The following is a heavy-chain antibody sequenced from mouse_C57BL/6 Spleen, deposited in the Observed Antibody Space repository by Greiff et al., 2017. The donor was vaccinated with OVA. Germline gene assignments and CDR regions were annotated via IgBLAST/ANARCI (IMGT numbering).Heavy chain of an antibody. D-gene: IGHD2-4*01. CDR2: IDPSDSYT. CDR1: GYTFTSYW. J-gene: IGHJ2*01. V-gene: IGHV1-50*01. CDR3: ASGGLRRGVDY. Sequence: QVQLQQPGAELVKPGASVKLSCKASGYTFTSYWMQWVKQRPGQGLEWIGEIDPSDSYTNYNQKFKGKATLTVDTSSSTAYMQLSSLTSEDSAVYYCASGGLRRGVDYWGQGTTLTVSS.